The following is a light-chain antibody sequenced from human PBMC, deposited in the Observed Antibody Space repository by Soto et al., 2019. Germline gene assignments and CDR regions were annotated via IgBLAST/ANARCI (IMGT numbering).Light chain of an antibody. CDR3: QQHYITPIT. J-gene: IGKJ5*01. CDR1: QSVLYSAKNKNF. Sequence: DIVMTQSPYSLAVSLGERATIHCKSSQSVLYSAKNKNFLTWYQQKPGQPPKLLIYWASTRESGVPDRFTGSGSGTDFTLSISSLQAEDVAVYYCQQHYITPITFGQGTRLEI. CDR2: WAS. V-gene: IGKV4-1*01.